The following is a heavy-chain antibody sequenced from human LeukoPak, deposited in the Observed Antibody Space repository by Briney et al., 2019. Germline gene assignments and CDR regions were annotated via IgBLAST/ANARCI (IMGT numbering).Heavy chain of an antibody. J-gene: IGHJ4*02. CDR2: IYDSGST. CDR3: ARAVEMATILFDY. D-gene: IGHD5-24*01. Sequence: SETLSLTCTVSSISISSYYWSWIRQPPGKGLEWIGYIYDSGSTNYNPSLKSRVTISVDTSKNQFSLKLTSVTAADTAVYFCARAVEMATILFDYWGQGTLVTVSS. CDR1: SISISSYY. V-gene: IGHV4-59*12.